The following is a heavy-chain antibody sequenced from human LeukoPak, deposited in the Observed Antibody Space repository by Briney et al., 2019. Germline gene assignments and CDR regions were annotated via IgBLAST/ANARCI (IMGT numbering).Heavy chain of an antibody. CDR2: MNPHTGDT. D-gene: IGHD1-26*01. J-gene: IGHJ4*02. CDR1: GYTLTDYY. CDR3: ARDWLGIVGATLFDY. V-gene: IGHV1-2*02. Sequence: ASVKVSCKASGYTLTDYYMFWVRQAPGQGLEWLGWMNPHTGDTKYAQKFQGRVAMTRDTSISTAYMARFSLTSDDTAVYYCARDWLGIVGATLFDYWGQGTLVTVSS.